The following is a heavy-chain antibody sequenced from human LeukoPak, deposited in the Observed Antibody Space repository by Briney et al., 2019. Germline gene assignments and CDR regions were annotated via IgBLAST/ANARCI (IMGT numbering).Heavy chain of an antibody. CDR3: ARYASVSPWYFDL. J-gene: IGHJ2*01. CDR2: VHSSGST. CDR1: GASMSSNY. V-gene: IGHV4-59*08. D-gene: IGHD3-10*01. Sequence: SETLSLTCNVSGASMSSNYWSWIRQPPGKGLEWIGYVHSSGSTDYNPSLKSRVTISVDTSKNQFSLKLSSVTAADTAQYYCARYASVSPWYFDLWGRGTLVTVSS.